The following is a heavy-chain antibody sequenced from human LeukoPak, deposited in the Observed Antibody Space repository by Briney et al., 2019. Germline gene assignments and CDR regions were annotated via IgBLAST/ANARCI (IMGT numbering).Heavy chain of an antibody. J-gene: IGHJ4*02. D-gene: IGHD5-18*01. Sequence: PGGSLRLSCAASGFTFSSYEMNWVRQAPGKGLEWVGRIRDKGHSYTTEYAASVKGRFTISRDNSKNSLYLQMNSLRTEDTAVYYCARGYNYGSHFDYWGQGTLVTVSS. CDR2: IRDKGHSYTT. CDR3: ARGYNYGSHFDY. CDR1: GFTFSSYE. V-gene: IGHV3-72*01.